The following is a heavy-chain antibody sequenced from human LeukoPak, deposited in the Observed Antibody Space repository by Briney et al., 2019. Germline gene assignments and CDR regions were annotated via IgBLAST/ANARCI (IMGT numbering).Heavy chain of an antibody. CDR1: GFTFSNYS. CDR3: VASQGGREDY. V-gene: IGHV3-48*01. Sequence: GGSLRLSCEASGFTFSNYSMNWVRQAPGKGLEWVSYIRSSSTTIYYADSVKGRFTISRDNAKNSLYLQMNSLRAEDTAVYYCVASQGGREDYWGQGTLVTVSS. CDR2: IRSSSTTI. D-gene: IGHD1-26*01. J-gene: IGHJ4*02.